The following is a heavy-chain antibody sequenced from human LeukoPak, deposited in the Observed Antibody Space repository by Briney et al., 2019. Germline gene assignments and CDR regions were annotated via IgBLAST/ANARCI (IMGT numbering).Heavy chain of an antibody. V-gene: IGHV3-23*01. CDR3: AKGSGYSGYDFLDH. Sequence: GGSLRLSCAASGFTFSSYAMSWVRQAPGKGLEWVSAISGSGGGTYYADSVKGRFTISRDNSKNTLYLQMNSLRAEDTAVYYCAKGSGYSGYDFLDHWGQGTLVTVSS. CDR1: GFTFSSYA. D-gene: IGHD5-12*01. J-gene: IGHJ4*02. CDR2: ISGSGGGT.